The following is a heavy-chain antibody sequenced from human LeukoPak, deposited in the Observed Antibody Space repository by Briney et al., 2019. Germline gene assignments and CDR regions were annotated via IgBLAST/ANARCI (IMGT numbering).Heavy chain of an antibody. Sequence: GGSLRLSCAASGFTFSSYAMSWVRQAPGKGLEWVSAISGSGGSTYYADSVKGRFTISRDNSKNTLYLQMNSLRAEDTAVYHGAKDLRDGLRYFDWLPLSDYWGQGTLVTVSS. J-gene: IGHJ4*02. V-gene: IGHV3-23*01. D-gene: IGHD3-9*01. CDR3: AKDLRDGLRYFDWLPLSDY. CDR1: GFTFSSYA. CDR2: ISGSGGST.